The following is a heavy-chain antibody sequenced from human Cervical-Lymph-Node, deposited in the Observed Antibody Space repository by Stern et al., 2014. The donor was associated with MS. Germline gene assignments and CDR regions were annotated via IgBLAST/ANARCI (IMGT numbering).Heavy chain of an antibody. CDR3: ARGTYYDFWSGLKGGNWFDP. V-gene: IGHV3-33*01. CDR2: IWYDGSNK. Sequence: VQLVESGGGVVQPGRSLRLSCAASGFTFSSYGMHLVRPAPGKGLEWVAVIWYDGSNKYYADSVKGRFTISRDKSKNTLYLQMNSLRAEDTAVYYCARGTYYDFWSGLKGGNWFDPWGQGTLVTVSS. J-gene: IGHJ5*02. CDR1: GFTFSSYG. D-gene: IGHD3-3*01.